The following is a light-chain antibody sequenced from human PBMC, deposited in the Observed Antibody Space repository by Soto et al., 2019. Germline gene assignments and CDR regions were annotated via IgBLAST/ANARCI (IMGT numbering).Light chain of an antibody. J-gene: IGKJ2*01. CDR3: QQYGDSPYT. Sequence: EIVLTQSPGTLSLSPGERATLSCRASQSVSSNCLAWYHQKPGQAPRLLIYGASGRTTGIPDRFSGSGSGTDFTFAISRLEPEDFAVYYCQQYGDSPYTFGQGTKLEIK. V-gene: IGKV3-20*01. CDR1: QSVSSNC. CDR2: GAS.